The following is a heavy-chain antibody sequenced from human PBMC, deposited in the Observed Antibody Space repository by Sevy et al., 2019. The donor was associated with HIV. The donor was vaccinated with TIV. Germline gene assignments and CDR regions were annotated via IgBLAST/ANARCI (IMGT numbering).Heavy chain of an antibody. Sequence: WGSLRLSCAASGFTFSRNGMHWVRQAPGKGLEWGADIFYDGNYKYYADSVKGRFSISRDNSENTLYVQMDSLRVEDTAVYYCAKESGSDWYFDYWGQGTLVTVSS. D-gene: IGHD2-21*01. CDR3: AKESGSDWYFDY. J-gene: IGHJ4*02. CDR1: GFTFSRNG. CDR2: IFYDGNYK. V-gene: IGHV3-33*06.